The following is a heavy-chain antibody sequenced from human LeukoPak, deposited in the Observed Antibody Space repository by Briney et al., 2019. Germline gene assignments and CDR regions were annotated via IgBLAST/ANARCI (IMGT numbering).Heavy chain of an antibody. CDR3: ARGYSGYAPHDY. J-gene: IGHJ4*02. CDR2: ISGYSGKT. Sequence: EASVKVSCKASGYTFTRYGLSWVRQAPGQGIEWMGWISGYSGKTNYAQKLQGRVTMTTDTSTSTAYMELRSLRSDDTAVYYCARGYSGYAPHDYWGQGTLVTVSS. D-gene: IGHD5-12*01. CDR1: GYTFTRYG. V-gene: IGHV1-18*01.